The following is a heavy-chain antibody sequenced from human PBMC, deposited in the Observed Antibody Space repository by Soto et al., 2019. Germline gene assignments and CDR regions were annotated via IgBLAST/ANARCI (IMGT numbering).Heavy chain of an antibody. CDR3: ARGARHYDILTGLRVYYGMDV. Sequence: GASVKVSCKASGYTYTIYGIIWVRQAPGQGLEWMGGISAYIGNTNYAQKLQGRVTITTDESTSTAYMELSSLRSEDTAVYYCARGARHYDILTGLRVYYGMDVWGQGTTVTVSS. J-gene: IGHJ6*02. V-gene: IGHV1-18*01. D-gene: IGHD3-9*01. CDR1: GYTYTIYG. CDR2: ISAYIGNT.